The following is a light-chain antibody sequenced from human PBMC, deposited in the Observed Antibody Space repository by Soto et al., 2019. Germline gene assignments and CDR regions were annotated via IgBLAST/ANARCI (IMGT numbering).Light chain of an antibody. V-gene: IGKV3-15*01. CDR2: DTS. CDR3: QHYNNWDPIT. J-gene: IGKJ5*01. Sequence: EIVRRQSPVILPASIGDRATXSCRASQSVRIKLAWYLQKPCQAPTLLIYDTSTRATGIPTMFSCGWSGAEFNLTISSVRAKDFAVCYCQHYNNWDPITFGEETPLDI. CDR1: QSVRIK.